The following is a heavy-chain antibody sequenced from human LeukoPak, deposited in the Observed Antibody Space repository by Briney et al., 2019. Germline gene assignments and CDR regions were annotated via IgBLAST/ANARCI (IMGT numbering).Heavy chain of an antibody. CDR3: ARGYYDSEAFDI. CDR2: ISSSSSYI. Sequence: GGSLRLSCAASGFTFSNYAIHWVRQAPGKGLEWVSSISSSSSYIYYADSVKGRFTISRDNAKNSLYLQMNSLRAEDTAVYYCARGYYDSEAFDIWGQGTMVTVSS. CDR1: GFTFSNYA. D-gene: IGHD3-22*01. J-gene: IGHJ3*02. V-gene: IGHV3-21*01.